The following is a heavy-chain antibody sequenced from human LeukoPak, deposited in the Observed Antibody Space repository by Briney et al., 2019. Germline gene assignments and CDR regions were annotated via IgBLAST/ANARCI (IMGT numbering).Heavy chain of an antibody. D-gene: IGHD1-7*01. Sequence: GGSLGLSCAASGFTFSDYAMSWVRQAPGKGLEWVSVIRGSGGRTYYADSVKGRVTTSRDNSKNTLYLQMNSLRAEDTAVYFCARGGTGITDWFDPWGQGTLVTVSS. CDR2: IRGSGGRT. CDR3: ARGGTGITDWFDP. CDR1: GFTFSDYA. V-gene: IGHV3-23*01. J-gene: IGHJ5*02.